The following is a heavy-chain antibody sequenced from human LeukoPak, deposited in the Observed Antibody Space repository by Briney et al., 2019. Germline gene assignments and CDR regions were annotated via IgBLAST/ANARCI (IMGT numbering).Heavy chain of an antibody. CDR2: VSNDGSNK. CDR3: AKGHRGNYMDV. V-gene: IGHV3-30*18. D-gene: IGHD3-16*01. J-gene: IGHJ6*03. CDR1: GFSFSKYG. Sequence: GGSLRLSCAASGFSFSKYGIHWVRQAPGKGLEWVAVVSNDGSNKYYADSVKGRFTISRDNSKNTLYLQMNSLRAEDTAVYYCAKGHRGNYMDVWGQGTTVTVSS.